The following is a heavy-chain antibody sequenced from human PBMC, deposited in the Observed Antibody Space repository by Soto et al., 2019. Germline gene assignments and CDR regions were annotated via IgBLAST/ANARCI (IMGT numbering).Heavy chain of an antibody. V-gene: IGHV1-2*02. CDR2: IHPNTGGT. CDR3: ARDTIDY. CDR1: GYTFTAYY. Sequence: ASVKVSCKASGYTFTAYYIHWVRQAPGQGLEWMGWIHPNTGGTHYAQKFQGRFTMTRDRSIRTVYMELSTLTSDDTAVYYCARDTIDYWGQGTLVPVYS. J-gene: IGHJ4*02.